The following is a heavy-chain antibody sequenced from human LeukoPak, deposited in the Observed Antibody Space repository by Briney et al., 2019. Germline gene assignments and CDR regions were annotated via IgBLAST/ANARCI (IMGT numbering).Heavy chain of an antibody. J-gene: IGHJ3*02. V-gene: IGHV3-74*01. CDR2: ISDDGSNT. CDR3: ARDVRRVTLEGVIDLGTGTFDI. D-gene: IGHD3-16*02. CDR1: GFTFSSYW. Sequence: GGSLRLSCAASGFTFSSYWMHWVRQAPGKGLVWVSRISDDGSNTNYADSVKGRFAISRDNAKNTLFLQMNSLRVEDTAVYYCARDVRRVTLEGVIDLGTGTFDIWGRGTMVTVSS.